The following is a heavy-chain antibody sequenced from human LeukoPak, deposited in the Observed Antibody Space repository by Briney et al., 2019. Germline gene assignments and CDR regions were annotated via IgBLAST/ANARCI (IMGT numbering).Heavy chain of an antibody. CDR2: IYHAGST. CDR1: GGSMSGSQW. J-gene: IGHJ4*02. CDR3: ATMTTVVTPGYFDY. V-gene: IGHV4-4*02. Sequence: SETLSLTCVVSGGSMSGSQWWSWVRQSPGKGLEWIGEIYHAGSTNYNPSLMSRATISVDKSKSQFSLKLSSVTAADTAVYYCATMTTVVTPGYFDYWGQGTLVTVSS. D-gene: IGHD4-23*01.